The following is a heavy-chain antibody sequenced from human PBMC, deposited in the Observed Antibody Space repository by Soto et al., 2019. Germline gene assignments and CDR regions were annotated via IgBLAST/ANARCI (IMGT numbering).Heavy chain of an antibody. CDR1: GYTFTSYD. D-gene: IGHD3-22*01. CDR2: MNPNSGNT. V-gene: IGHV1-8*01. CDR3: ARHYYDSSGYYYVDFWYFDL. Sequence: QVQLVQSGAEVKKPGASVKVSCKASGYTFTSYDINWVRQATGQGLEWMGWMNPNSGNTGYAQKFQGRVTMTRNTSISTAYMELSSLRSEDTAVYYCARHYYDSSGYYYVDFWYFDLWGRGTLVTVSS. J-gene: IGHJ2*01.